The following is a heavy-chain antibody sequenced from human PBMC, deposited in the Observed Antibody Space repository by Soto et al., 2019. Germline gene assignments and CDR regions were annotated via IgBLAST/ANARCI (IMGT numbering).Heavy chain of an antibody. V-gene: IGHV3-30-3*01. CDR3: AREALGYCVGGRCRGSFDC. J-gene: IGHJ4*02. D-gene: IGHD2-15*01. CDR1: GFTFSSYV. Sequence: QVQLVESGGGVVQPGRSLRLSCAASGFTFSSYVMHWARQAPGKGLEWVALISFDASNDYYADSVKGRFTISRDNSKNTLFLQMNSLRVEDTAVYYCAREALGYCVGGRCRGSFDCWGQGTLVTVSS. CDR2: ISFDASND.